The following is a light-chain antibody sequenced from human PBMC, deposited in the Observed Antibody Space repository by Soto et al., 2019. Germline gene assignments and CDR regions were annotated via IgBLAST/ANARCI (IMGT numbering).Light chain of an antibody. J-gene: IGKJ1*01. CDR3: QQYGNTPWT. V-gene: IGKV3-20*01. CDR2: GAS. Sequence: IVLTQSPSTLSVSPGERATLSCRASQSVSSNLAWYQQKPGQAPRLLISGASTRATGVPDRFSGSGSGTDFSLTISRLEPEDVAVFYCQQYGNTPWTFGQGTKV. CDR1: QSVSSN.